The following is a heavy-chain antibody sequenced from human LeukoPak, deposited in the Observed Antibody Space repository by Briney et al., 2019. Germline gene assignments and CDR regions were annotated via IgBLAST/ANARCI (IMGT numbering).Heavy chain of an antibody. CDR2: IYYSGST. V-gene: IGHV4-31*03. Sequence: SQTLSLTCTVSGGSISSGGYYWSWIRQHPGKGLEWIGNIYYSGSTYYNPSLKSRVTISVDTSKNQFSLKLSSVTAADTAVYYCARYLKGHYDSSGYLDYWGQGTLVTVSS. D-gene: IGHD3-22*01. CDR3: ARYLKGHYDSSGYLDY. J-gene: IGHJ4*02. CDR1: GGSISSGGYY.